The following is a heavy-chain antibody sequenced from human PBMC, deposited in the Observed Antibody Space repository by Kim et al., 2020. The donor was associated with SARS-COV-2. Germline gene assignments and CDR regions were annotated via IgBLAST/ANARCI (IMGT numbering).Heavy chain of an antibody. V-gene: IGHV5-51*01. J-gene: IGHJ4*02. CDR3: ARRGILGNYYGIDY. Sequence: GESLKISCQGSGYTFTTYWIAWVRQMPGKGLEWMGIIYPGNSNTRYSPSFQGQVTFSADKSITTAYLQWSSLQASDTAMYYCARRGILGNYYGIDYWGQGTLVTVSS. D-gene: IGHD1-26*01. CDR1: GYTFTTYW. CDR2: IYPGNSNT.